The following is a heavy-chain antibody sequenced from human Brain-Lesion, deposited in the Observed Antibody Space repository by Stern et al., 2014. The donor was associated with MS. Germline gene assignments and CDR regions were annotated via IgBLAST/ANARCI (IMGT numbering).Heavy chain of an antibody. CDR2: ITWDGGST. CDR3: AGGLGF. V-gene: IGHV3-43D*03. Sequence: VQLVESGGVVVQPGGSLRLSCAASGFTFDDYAMPWVRQAPGKGREWVALITWDGGSTSYTDSVKGRFSISRDNRKSFLYLQMNSLRPEDTALYYCAGGLGFWGRGTLVTVSS. CDR1: GFTFDDYA. D-gene: IGHD2-21*01. J-gene: IGHJ4*02.